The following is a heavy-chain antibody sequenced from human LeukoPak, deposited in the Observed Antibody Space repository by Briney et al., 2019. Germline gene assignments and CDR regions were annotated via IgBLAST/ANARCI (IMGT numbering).Heavy chain of an antibody. Sequence: SETLSLTCTVSGGFISSYYWSWIRQPPGKGLEWIRYIYYSGSTNYNPSLKSRVTISVDTSKNQFSLKLSSVTAADTAVYYCASGVRWNDPGTFDYWRQRTLVTVSS. D-gene: IGHD1-1*01. V-gene: IGHV4-59*01. CDR1: GGFISSYY. J-gene: IGHJ4*02. CDR2: IYYSGST. CDR3: ASGVRWNDPGTFDY.